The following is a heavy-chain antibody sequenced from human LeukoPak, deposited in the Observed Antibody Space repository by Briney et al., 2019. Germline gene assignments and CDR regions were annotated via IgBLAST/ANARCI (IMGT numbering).Heavy chain of an antibody. Sequence: GRSLRLSCAASGFTFSSYGMQWVRQAPGKGLEWVSSISSSSSYIYYADSVKGRFTISRDNAKNSLYLQMNSLRAEDTAVYYCAREEMGGTTRSGALTWGQGTLVTVSS. D-gene: IGHD1-14*01. CDR2: ISSSSSYI. V-gene: IGHV3-21*01. J-gene: IGHJ5*02. CDR3: AREEMGGTTRSGALT. CDR1: GFTFSSYG.